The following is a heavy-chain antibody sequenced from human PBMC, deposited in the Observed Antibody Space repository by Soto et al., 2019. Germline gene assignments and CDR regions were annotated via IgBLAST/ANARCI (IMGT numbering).Heavy chain of an antibody. CDR2: ISYDGRNK. J-gene: IGHJ6*02. CDR3: AKSSTAEYYDYGMDV. V-gene: IGHV3-30*18. Sequence: QVYLVESGGGVVQPGRSLRLSCAASGLTFSSYGMHWVRQGPGKGLEWVAVISYDGRNKYYADSVKGRFTISRDNSKNTVYLQMNSLRAEDTAVYYCAKSSTAEYYDYGMDVWGQGTTVTVSS. CDR1: GLTFSSYG. D-gene: IGHD4-4*01.